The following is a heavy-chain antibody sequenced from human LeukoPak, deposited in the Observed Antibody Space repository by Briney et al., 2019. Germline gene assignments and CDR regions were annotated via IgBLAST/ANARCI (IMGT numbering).Heavy chain of an antibody. CDR2: IIRRVNTT. CDR3: ARGPSIAARYDAFDI. V-gene: IGHV3-48*03. CDR1: GFTVCSFH. D-gene: IGHD6-6*01. Sequence: GGSLTLFCAASGFTVCSFHLMGLRQAPGKGVVWGSYIIRRVNTTSNADSVKGRFTISRDNAKNSLYLQVISLRAEDTAVYYCARGPSIAARYDAFDIWGKGTMVTVS. J-gene: IGHJ3*02.